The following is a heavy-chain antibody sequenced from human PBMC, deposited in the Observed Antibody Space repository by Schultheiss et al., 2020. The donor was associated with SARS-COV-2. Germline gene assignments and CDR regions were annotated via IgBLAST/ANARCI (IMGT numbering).Heavy chain of an antibody. CDR3: APEPSYSSSLGTVQSQH. CDR2: INHSGST. CDR1: GGSFSGYY. Sequence: SETLSLTYAVYGGSFSGYYWSWIRQPPGKGLEWIGEINHSGSTNYNPPPKSRVTISVDTSKNQFSLKLSSVTGADTAVYYCAPEPSYSSSLGTVQSQHWGQGTLVSGSS. J-gene: IGHJ1*01. V-gene: IGHV4-34*01. D-gene: IGHD6-6*01.